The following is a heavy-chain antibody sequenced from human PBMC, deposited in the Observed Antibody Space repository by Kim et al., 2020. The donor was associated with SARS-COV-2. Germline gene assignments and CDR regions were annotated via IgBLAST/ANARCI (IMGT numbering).Heavy chain of an antibody. Sequence: LSLTCAVYGGSFSGYYWSWIRQPPGKGLEWIGEINHSGSTNYNPSLKSRVTISVDTSKNQFSLKLSSVTAADTAVYYCARGRPSGYSSGWYDYWGQGTLVTVSS. V-gene: IGHV4-34*01. CDR3: ARGRPSGYSSGWYDY. CDR1: GGSFSGYY. J-gene: IGHJ4*02. D-gene: IGHD6-19*01. CDR2: INHSGST.